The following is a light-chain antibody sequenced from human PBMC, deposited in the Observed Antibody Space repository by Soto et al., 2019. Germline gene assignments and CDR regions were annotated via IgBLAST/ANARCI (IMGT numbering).Light chain of an antibody. CDR2: GNS. J-gene: IGLJ2*01. CDR3: QSYDNSLSGWV. CDR1: SSNIGAGYD. Sequence: QSVLTQPPSVSGAPGQRVTISCTGGSSNIGAGYDVHWYQQLPGTAPKVLIYGNSNRPSGVPDRFSGSKSATSASLAITGLQVEDEADYYCQSYDNSLSGWVFGGGTKLTVL. V-gene: IGLV1-40*01.